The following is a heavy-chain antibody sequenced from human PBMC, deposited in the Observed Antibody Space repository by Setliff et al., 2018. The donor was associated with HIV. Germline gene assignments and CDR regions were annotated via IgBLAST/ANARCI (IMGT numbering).Heavy chain of an antibody. CDR2: IYYSGST. CDR1: GGSISSGGYY. J-gene: IGHJ6*02. CDR3: ARENGRTNYYYYYGMDV. Sequence: PSETLSLTCTVSGGSISSGGYYWSWIRQHPGKGLEWIGYIYYSGSTYYNPSLKSRVTISVDTSRNQFSLKLSSVTAADTAVYYCARENGRTNYYYYYGMDVWGQGTTVTVSS. V-gene: IGHV4-31*03.